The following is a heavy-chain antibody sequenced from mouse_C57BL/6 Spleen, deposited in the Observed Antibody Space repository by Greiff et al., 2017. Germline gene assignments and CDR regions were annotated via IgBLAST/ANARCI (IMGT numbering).Heavy chain of an antibody. Sequence: EVQLQQSGPVLVKPGASVKMSCKASGYTFTDYYMNWVKQSHGKSLEWIGVINPYNGGTSYNQKFKGKATLTVDKSSSTAYMELNSLTSEDSAVYYCARGYYGSSYGFAYWGQGTLVTVSA. J-gene: IGHJ3*01. V-gene: IGHV1-19*01. CDR2: INPYNGGT. D-gene: IGHD1-1*01. CDR1: GYTFTDYY. CDR3: ARGYYGSSYGFAY.